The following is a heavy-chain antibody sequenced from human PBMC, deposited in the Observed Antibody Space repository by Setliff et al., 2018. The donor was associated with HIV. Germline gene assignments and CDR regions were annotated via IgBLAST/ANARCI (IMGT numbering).Heavy chain of an antibody. V-gene: IGHV1-8*01. Sequence: GASVKVSCKASGHTFTSYDIHWVRQATGRGLEWMGWMNPNSGNTGYAQKFQGRVIMTRNTSISTAYMELSSLRSEDSAVYYCASSWSRVPYYGLDVWGQGTTVTVSS. CDR2: MNPNSGNT. J-gene: IGHJ6*02. D-gene: IGHD6-13*01. CDR1: GHTFTSYD. CDR3: ASSWSRVPYYGLDV.